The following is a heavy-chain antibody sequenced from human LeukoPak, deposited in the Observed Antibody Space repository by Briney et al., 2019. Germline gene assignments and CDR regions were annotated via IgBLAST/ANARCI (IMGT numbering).Heavy chain of an antibody. CDR2: FYHSGST. CDR3: ARSSGSLFDY. D-gene: IGHD1-26*01. Sequence: PSETLSLTCTVSGGSISSSSYYWGWIRQPPGKGLEWIGNFYHSGSTYYNPSLKSRVTMSVDTSKNQSSLKLSSVTAEDTAVYYCARSSGSLFDYWGQGTLVTVSS. V-gene: IGHV4-39*07. J-gene: IGHJ4*02. CDR1: GGSISSSSYY.